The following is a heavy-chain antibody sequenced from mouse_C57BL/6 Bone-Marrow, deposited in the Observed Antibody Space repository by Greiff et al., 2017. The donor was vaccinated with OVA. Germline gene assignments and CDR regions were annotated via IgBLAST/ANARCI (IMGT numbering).Heavy chain of an antibody. V-gene: IGHV14-4*01. Sequence: EVQLQQSGAELVRPGASVKLSCTASGFNIKDDYMHWVKQRPEQGLEWIGWIDPENGDTEYASKFQGKATITADTSSNTAYLQLSSLTSEDTAVYYCTTPIYYDYDAMDYWGQGTSVTVSS. J-gene: IGHJ4*01. CDR2: IDPENGDT. D-gene: IGHD2-1*01. CDR3: TTPIYYDYDAMDY. CDR1: GFNIKDDY.